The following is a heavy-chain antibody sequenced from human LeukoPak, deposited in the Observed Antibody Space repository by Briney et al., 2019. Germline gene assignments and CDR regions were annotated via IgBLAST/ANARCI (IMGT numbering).Heavy chain of an antibody. CDR1: GFTFSDYY. D-gene: IGHD1-26*01. J-gene: IGHJ4*02. Sequence: GGSLRLSCAASGFTFSDYYMSWIRQAPGKGLEWVSYISSSGSTIYYADSVKGRFTISRDNAKNSLYLQMNSLRAEDTALYYCAKDWGLQGGSYLGPFDYWGQGTLVTVSS. CDR3: AKDWGLQGGSYLGPFDY. CDR2: ISSSGSTI. V-gene: IGHV3-11*01.